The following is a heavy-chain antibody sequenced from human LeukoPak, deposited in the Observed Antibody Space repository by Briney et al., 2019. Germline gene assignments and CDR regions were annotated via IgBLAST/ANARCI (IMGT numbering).Heavy chain of an antibody. CDR1: GFTFSNYG. CDR3: ARVSSGSYFGYYYYYMDV. J-gene: IGHJ6*03. D-gene: IGHD1-26*01. CDR2: INSDGSST. Sequence: QPGGSLRLSCAASGFTFSNYGMHWVRQAPGKGLVWVSRINSDGSSTSYADSVKGRFTISRDNAKNTLYLQMNSLRAEDTAVYYCARVSSGSYFGYYYYYMDVWGKGTTVTVSS. V-gene: IGHV3-74*01.